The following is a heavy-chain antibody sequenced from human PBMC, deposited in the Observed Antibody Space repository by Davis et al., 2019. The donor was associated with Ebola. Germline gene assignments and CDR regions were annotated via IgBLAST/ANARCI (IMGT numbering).Heavy chain of an antibody. J-gene: IGHJ3*01. V-gene: IGHV3-23*01. CDR2: LGTSADT. Sequence: GGSLRLSCAASGFVFSSYVMSWVRRAPGKGLEWVSTLGTSADTYYADSVKGRFTISRDNSKNTLHLQMNSLRVEDTAIYYCAKDTSNIWFDVWGQGTMVTVSS. CDR1: GFVFSSYV. CDR3: AKDTSNIWFDV. D-gene: IGHD1-26*01.